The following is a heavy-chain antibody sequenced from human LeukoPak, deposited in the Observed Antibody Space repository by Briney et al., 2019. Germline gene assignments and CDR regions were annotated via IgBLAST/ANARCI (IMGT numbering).Heavy chain of an antibody. Sequence: GGSLRLSCAASGFTFSSSGMYWVRQAPGKGLEWVSYISSSSSSIHYADSVKGRFTISRDNAKNSLYLEMNSLRDEDTAVYYCTSRRTGFDPWGQGTLVTVSS. CDR1: GFTFSSSG. V-gene: IGHV3-48*02. J-gene: IGHJ5*02. CDR3: TSRRTGFDP. CDR2: ISSSSSSI.